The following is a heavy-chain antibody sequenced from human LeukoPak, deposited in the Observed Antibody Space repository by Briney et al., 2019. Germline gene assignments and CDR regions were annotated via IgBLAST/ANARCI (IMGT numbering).Heavy chain of an antibody. Sequence: GGSLRLSCAASGFTFSSYGIHWVRQAPGKGLEWVAVIWYDGSNKYYADSVKGRFTVSRDNSKNTLYLQMNSLRAEDTAVYYCAKEAIAAPSGYFDYWGQGTLVTVSS. CDR1: GFTFSSYG. V-gene: IGHV3-33*06. CDR2: IWYDGSNK. CDR3: AKEAIAAPSGYFDY. D-gene: IGHD6-6*01. J-gene: IGHJ4*02.